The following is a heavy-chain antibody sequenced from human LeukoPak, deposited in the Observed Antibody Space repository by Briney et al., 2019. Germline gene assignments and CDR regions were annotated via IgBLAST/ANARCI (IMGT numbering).Heavy chain of an antibody. CDR1: GFTFSSYA. D-gene: IGHD3-10*01. CDR2: ISYDGSNK. CDR3: ARARGAGPGAHFDY. J-gene: IGHJ4*02. V-gene: IGHV3-30-3*01. Sequence: PGGSLRLSCAASGFTFSSYAMHWVRQAPGKGLEWVAVISYDGSNKYYADSVKGRFTISRDNAKNSLFLQMSNLRAEDTAVYYCARARGAGPGAHFDYWGQGTLVTVSS.